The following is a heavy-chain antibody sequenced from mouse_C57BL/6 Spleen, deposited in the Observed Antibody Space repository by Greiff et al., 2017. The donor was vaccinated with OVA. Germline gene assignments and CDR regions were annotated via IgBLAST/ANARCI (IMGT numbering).Heavy chain of an antibody. Sequence: LQESDAELVKPGASVKISCKASGYTFTDHTIHWMKQRPEQGLEWIGYIYPRDGSTKYNEKFQGKATLTADKSSSTAYMQRNSLASEDSAVYFCGHSNYGWFAYWGQGTLVTVSA. D-gene: IGHD2-5*01. CDR3: GHSNYGWFAY. J-gene: IGHJ3*01. CDR1: GYTFTDHT. V-gene: IGHV1-78*01. CDR2: IYPRDGST.